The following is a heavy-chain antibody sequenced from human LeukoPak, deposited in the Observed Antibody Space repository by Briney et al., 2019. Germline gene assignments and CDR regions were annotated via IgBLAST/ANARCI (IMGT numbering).Heavy chain of an antibody. CDR2: IYYSGST. V-gene: IGHV4-59*01. D-gene: IGHD2-15*01. CDR3: ATSDSVGFDY. Sequence: PSETLSLTCAVYGGSFSGYYWSWIRQPPGKGLEWIGYIYYSGSTNYNPSLKSRVTISVDTSKNQFSLKLSSVTAADTAVYYCATSDSVGFDYWGQGTLVTVSS. CDR1: GGSFSGYY. J-gene: IGHJ4*02.